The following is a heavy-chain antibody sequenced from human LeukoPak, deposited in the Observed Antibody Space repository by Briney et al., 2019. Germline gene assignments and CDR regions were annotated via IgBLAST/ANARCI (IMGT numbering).Heavy chain of an antibody. CDR3: AKGPPYCSSTSCYAVDY. V-gene: IGHV1-2*02. Sequence: ASVKVSCKASGYTFTSYAMNWVRQAPGQGLEWMGWINPNSGGTNYAQKFQGRVTMTRDTSISTAYMELSRLRSDDTAVYYCAKGPPYCSSTSCYAVDYWGQGTLVTVSS. D-gene: IGHD2-2*01. CDR1: GYTFTSYA. J-gene: IGHJ4*02. CDR2: INPNSGGT.